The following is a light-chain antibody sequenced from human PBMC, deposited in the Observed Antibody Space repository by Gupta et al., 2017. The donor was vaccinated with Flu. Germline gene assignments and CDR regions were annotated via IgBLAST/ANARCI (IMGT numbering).Light chain of an antibody. CDR1: KLGDKY. CDR3: QTWASNTANWV. V-gene: IGLV3-1*01. CDR2: QDT. J-gene: IGLJ3*02. Sequence: PPSVSVSPGHTASITCSGDKLGDKYAFWYQQKAGQSPVVVIYQDTRRPSGIPERFSGSNSGNTATLTISGTQAMDEADYYCQTWASNTANWV.